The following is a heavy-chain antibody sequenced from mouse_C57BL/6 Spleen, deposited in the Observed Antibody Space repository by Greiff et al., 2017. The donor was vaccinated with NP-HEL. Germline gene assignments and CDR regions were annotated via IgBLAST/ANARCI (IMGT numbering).Heavy chain of an antibody. CDR3: ATEDSYYDYGWSYWYFDV. CDR1: GYTFTSYW. V-gene: IGHV1-74*01. Sequence: QVQLQQPGAELVKPGASVKVSCKASGYTFTSYWMHWVKQRPGQGLEWIGRIHPSDSDTNYNPKFKGKATLTVDKSSSTAYMQLSSLTSEDSAVYYCATEDSYYDYGWSYWYFDVWGTGTTVTVSS. D-gene: IGHD2-4*01. CDR2: IHPSDSDT. J-gene: IGHJ1*03.